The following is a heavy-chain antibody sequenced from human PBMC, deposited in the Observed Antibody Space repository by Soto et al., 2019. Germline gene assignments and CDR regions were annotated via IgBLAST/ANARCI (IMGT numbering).Heavy chain of an antibody. J-gene: IGHJ4*02. CDR1: ALTLSSNA. D-gene: IGHD6-6*01. CDR3: AKDGSVYSSSSGNDY. V-gene: IGHV3-23*01. CDR2: TCGSGGST. Sequence: GGSMRLSCAPSALTLSSNAMSCARQPPEKGLGWVSATCGSGGSTYYADSGKGRFTISRDNCKNTLYLQMNSLRAEDTAVYYCAKDGSVYSSSSGNDYWGQGTLVTVSS.